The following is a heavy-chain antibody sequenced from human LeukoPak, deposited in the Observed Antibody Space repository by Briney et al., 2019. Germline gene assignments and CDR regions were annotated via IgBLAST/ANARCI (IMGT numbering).Heavy chain of an antibody. V-gene: IGHV3-48*01. CDR3: ARDRWYCSSTSCYGYYFDY. CDR1: GFTFSSYS. CDR2: ISSGSSSI. D-gene: IGHD2-2*01. J-gene: IGHJ4*02. Sequence: PGGSLRLSCAASGFTFSSYSMNWVRQAPGKGLEWVSYISSGSSSIYYADSVKGRFTISRDNAKNSLYLQMNSLRAEDTAVCYCARDRWYCSSTSCYGYYFDYWGQGTLVTVSS.